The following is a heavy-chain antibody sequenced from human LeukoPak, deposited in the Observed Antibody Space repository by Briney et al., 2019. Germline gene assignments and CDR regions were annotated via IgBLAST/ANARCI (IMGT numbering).Heavy chain of an antibody. Sequence: SVKVSCKASGGTFSSYAISWVRQAPGQGLEWMGGIIPIFGTANYAQKFQGRVTITADESTSTAYMELSSLRSEDTAVYYCARDREVAGTWYFDYWSQGTLVTVSS. J-gene: IGHJ4*02. CDR1: GGTFSSYA. V-gene: IGHV1-69*01. CDR3: ARDREVAGTWYFDY. CDR2: IIPIFGTA. D-gene: IGHD6-19*01.